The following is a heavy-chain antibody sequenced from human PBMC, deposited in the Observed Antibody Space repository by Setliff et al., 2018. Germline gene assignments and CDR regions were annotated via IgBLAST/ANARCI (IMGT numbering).Heavy chain of an antibody. CDR1: GLTVSNDF. J-gene: IGHJ3*01. CDR2: IYNIGET. D-gene: IGHD2-15*01. Sequence: GGSLRLSCVVSGLTVSNDFMGWVRQAPGKGLEWVSVIYNIGETRYADSVKGRFTISRDKSKNTLYLHLSSLRVEDTATYYCARDGGQGKTFELWGQGTMVTVSS. V-gene: IGHV3-53*01. CDR3: ARDGGQGKTFEL.